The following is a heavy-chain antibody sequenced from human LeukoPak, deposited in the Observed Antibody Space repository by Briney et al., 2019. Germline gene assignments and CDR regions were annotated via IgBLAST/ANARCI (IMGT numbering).Heavy chain of an antibody. D-gene: IGHD2-15*01. Sequence: SETLSLTCAVYGGSFSGYYWSWIPQPPGKGLEWIGEINHSGSTNYNPSLKSRVTISVDTSKNQFSLKLSSVTAADTAVYSCARGADGVSSNSRGWFDPWGQGTLVTVSS. CDR3: ARGADGVSSNSRGWFDP. V-gene: IGHV4-34*01. CDR2: INHSGST. J-gene: IGHJ5*02. CDR1: GGSFSGYY.